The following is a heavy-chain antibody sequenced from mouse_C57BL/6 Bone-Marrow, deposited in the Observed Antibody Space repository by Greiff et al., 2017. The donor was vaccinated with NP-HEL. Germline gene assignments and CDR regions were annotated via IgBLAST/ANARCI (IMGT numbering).Heavy chain of an antibody. CDR2: IYPRSGNT. J-gene: IGHJ2*01. V-gene: IGHV1-81*01. CDR3: ARSGGGYFDY. CDR1: GYTFTSYG. Sequence: QVQLKESGAGLARPGASVKLSCKASGYTFTSYGISWVKQRTGQGLEWIGEIYPRSGNTYYNEKFKGKATLTADKSSSTAYMELRSLTSEDSAVYFCARSGGGYFDYWGQGTTLTVSS. D-gene: IGHD3-1*01.